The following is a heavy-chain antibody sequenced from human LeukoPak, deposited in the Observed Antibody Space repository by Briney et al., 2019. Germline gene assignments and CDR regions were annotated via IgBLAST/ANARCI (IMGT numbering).Heavy chain of an antibody. Sequence: GGSLRLSCAASGFTFSSYGMHWVRQAPGKGLEWVAVISYDGSNKYYADSVKGRFTISRDNSKNTLYLQMNSLRAEDTAVYYCARDKLGFFDYWGQGTLVTVSS. CDR1: GFTFSSYG. D-gene: IGHD3-16*01. J-gene: IGHJ4*02. CDR3: ARDKLGFFDY. V-gene: IGHV3-30*03. CDR2: ISYDGSNK.